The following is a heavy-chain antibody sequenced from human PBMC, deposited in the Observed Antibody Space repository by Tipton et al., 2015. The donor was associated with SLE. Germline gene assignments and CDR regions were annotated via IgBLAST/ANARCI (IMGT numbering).Heavy chain of an antibody. D-gene: IGHD3-22*01. CDR2: IHYSGTT. V-gene: IGHV4-59*12. CDR3: AATYYYDSSGYFATAFDY. CDR1: GGSITSYY. J-gene: IGHJ4*02. Sequence: TLSLTCTVSGGSITSYYWNWIRRPPGKGLEWIGYIHYSGTTNSNPSLKSRVTISVDTSKNQFSLKLSSVTAADTAVYYCAATYYYDSSGYFATAFDYWGQGTLVTVSS.